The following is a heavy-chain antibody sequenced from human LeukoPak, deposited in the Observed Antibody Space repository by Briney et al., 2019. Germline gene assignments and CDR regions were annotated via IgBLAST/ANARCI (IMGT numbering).Heavy chain of an antibody. CDR1: GFSFDDYG. J-gene: IGHJ4*02. CDR3: ATVRGNY. V-gene: IGHV3-20*04. CDR2: ISGKGDRK. Sequence: GGSLRLSCAASGFSFDDYGMSWVRQVPGEGLEWVSGISGKGDRKDYADSVKGRFTISRDNANNTLYLQLKRLRAEDTAFYYCATVRGNYWGQGTLVTVSS.